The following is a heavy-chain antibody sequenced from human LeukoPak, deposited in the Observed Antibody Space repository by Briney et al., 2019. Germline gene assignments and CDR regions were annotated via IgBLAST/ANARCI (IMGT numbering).Heavy chain of an antibody. CDR2: MNPNSGNT. D-gene: IGHD6-13*01. CDR3: ARRSSWDYYYYYMDV. Sequence: GASVKVSCKASGYTFTSYDMNWVRQATGQGLEWMGWMNPNSGNTGYAQKFQGRVTITRNTSISTAYMELSSLRSEDTAVYYCARRSSWDYYYYYMDVWGKGTTVTVSS. J-gene: IGHJ6*03. CDR1: GYTFTSYD. V-gene: IGHV1-8*03.